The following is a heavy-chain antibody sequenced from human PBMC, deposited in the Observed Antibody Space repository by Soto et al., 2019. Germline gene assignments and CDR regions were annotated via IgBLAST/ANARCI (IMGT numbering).Heavy chain of an antibody. V-gene: IGHV3-53*01. J-gene: IGHJ4*02. CDR3: HGYGY. Sequence: EVQLVESGGGLILPGGSLRLSCVVSVVTVSSANYTSWVRQAPGKGLEWVSVIYSAGTTYYADSVKGRFTISRDNSKNTLYLQMNSLRAEDTAVYYCHGYGYWGQGTLVTVSS. CDR1: VVTVSSANY. D-gene: IGHD5-12*01. CDR2: IYSAGTT.